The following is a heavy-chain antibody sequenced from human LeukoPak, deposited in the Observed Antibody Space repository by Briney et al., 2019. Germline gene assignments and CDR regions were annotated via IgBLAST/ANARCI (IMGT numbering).Heavy chain of an antibody. D-gene: IGHD2-2*01. CDR2: ISYDGSNK. J-gene: IGHJ4*02. CDR3: AREGDDCSSTSCYAY. V-gene: IGHV3-30-3*01. Sequence: GGSLRLSCAASGFTFSSYAMHWVRQAPGKGLEWVAVISYDGSNKYYADSVKGRFTISRDNSKNTLYLQMNSLRSDDTAVYYCAREGDDCSSTSCYAYWGQGTLVTVSS. CDR1: GFTFSSYA.